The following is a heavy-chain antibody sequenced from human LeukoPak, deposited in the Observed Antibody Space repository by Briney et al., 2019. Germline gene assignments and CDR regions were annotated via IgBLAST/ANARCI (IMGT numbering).Heavy chain of an antibody. D-gene: IGHD2-2*01. Sequence: GGSLRLSCAASGFIFSSYSMNWVRQAPGKGLEWVSSISSSSSYIYYADSVKGRFTISRDNAKNSLYLQMNSLRAEDTAVYYCARDDIVVVPAAMEVGAFDIWGQGTMVTVSS. CDR3: ARDDIVVVPAAMEVGAFDI. CDR1: GFIFSSYS. J-gene: IGHJ3*02. CDR2: ISSSSSYI. V-gene: IGHV3-21*01.